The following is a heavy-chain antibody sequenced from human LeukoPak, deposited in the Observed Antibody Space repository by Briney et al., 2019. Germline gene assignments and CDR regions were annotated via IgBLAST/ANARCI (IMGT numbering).Heavy chain of an antibody. CDR1: GYTFTSYD. Sequence: GASVKVSCKASGYTFTSYDINWVRLATGQGLEWMGWMNPNSGNTGYAQKFQGRVTMTRNTSISTAYMELSSLRSEYTAVYYCAIVPLGYHDAFDIWGQGTMVTVSS. CDR2: MNPNSGNT. J-gene: IGHJ3*02. D-gene: IGHD3-16*01. CDR3: AIVPLGYHDAFDI. V-gene: IGHV1-8*01.